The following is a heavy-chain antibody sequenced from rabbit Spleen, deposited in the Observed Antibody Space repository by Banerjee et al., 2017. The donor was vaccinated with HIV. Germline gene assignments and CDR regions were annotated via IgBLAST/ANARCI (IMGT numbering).Heavy chain of an antibody. J-gene: IGHJ6*01. D-gene: IGHD8-1*01. CDR1: GFSFNSGYD. CDR2: IYAGSSGNT. V-gene: IGHV1S40*01. CDR3: ARDTGSSFSSYGMDL. Sequence: QSLEESGGGLVKPGASLTLTCKASGFSFNSGYDMCWVRQAPGKGLEWIACIYAGSSGNTYSAIWAKGRFTISKTSSTKVTLQMTSLTVADTATYFCARDTGSSFSSYGMDLWGPGTLVTDS.